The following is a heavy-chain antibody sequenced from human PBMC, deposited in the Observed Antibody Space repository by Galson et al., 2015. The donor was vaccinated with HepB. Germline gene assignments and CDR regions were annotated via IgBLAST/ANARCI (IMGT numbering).Heavy chain of an antibody. CDR3: ARVNCSSTSCYAPSGGFDY. CDR2: INPSGGST. Sequence: SVKVSCKASGYTFTSYYMHWVRQAPGQGLEWMGIINPSGGSTSYAQKFQGRVTMTRDTSTSTVYMELSSLRSEDTAVYYCARVNCSSTSCYAPSGGFDYWGQGTLVTVSS. D-gene: IGHD2-2*01. CDR1: GYTFTSYY. V-gene: IGHV1-46*01. J-gene: IGHJ4*02.